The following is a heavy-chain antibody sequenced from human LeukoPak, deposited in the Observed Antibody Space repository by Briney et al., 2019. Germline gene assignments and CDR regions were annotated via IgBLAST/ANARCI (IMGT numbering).Heavy chain of an antibody. CDR1: GGSISSSSYY. J-gene: IGHJ4*02. CDR3: ARRSIAAAGTFDY. D-gene: IGHD6-13*01. CDR2: IYYSGST. Sequence: SETLSLTCTVSGGSISSSSYYWGWIRQPPGKGLEWIGSIYYSGSTYYNPSLKSRVTISVDTSKNQFSLKLSSATAADTAVYYCARRSIAAAGTFDYWGQGTLVTVSS. V-gene: IGHV4-39*01.